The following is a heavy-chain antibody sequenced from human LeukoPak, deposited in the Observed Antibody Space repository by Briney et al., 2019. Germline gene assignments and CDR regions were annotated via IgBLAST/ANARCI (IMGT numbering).Heavy chain of an antibody. Sequence: SETLSLTCTVSGGSISSGDYYWSWIRQPPGKGLEWIGYIYYSGSTYDNPSLKRRVTISVDKSKNQFSLTLSSVTAADTAVYYCARVGEEDRLDYYDSSGYNYWYFDLWGRGTLVTVSS. V-gene: IGHV4-30-4*01. CDR1: GGSISSGDYY. J-gene: IGHJ2*01. D-gene: IGHD3-22*01. CDR3: ARVGEEDRLDYYDSSGYNYWYFDL. CDR2: IYYSGST.